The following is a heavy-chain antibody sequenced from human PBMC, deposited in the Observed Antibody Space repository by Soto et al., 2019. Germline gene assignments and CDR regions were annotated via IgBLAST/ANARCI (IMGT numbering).Heavy chain of an antibody. D-gene: IGHD5-12*01. CDR2: ISYDGSNK. CDR1: GFTFSSYA. J-gene: IGHJ6*02. CDR3: ARTKATKLVDGMDV. V-gene: IGHV3-30-3*01. Sequence: GGSLRLSCAASGFTFSSYAMHWVRQAPGKGLEWVAVISYDGSNKYYADSVKGRFTISRDNSKNTLYLQMNSLRAEDTAVYYCARTKATKLVDGMDVWGQGTTVTVS.